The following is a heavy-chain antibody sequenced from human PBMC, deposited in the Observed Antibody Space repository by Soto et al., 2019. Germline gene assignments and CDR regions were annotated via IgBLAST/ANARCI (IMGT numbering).Heavy chain of an antibody. V-gene: IGHV3-33*01. J-gene: IGHJ4*02. CDR3: ARVGDGLEWLLFGGSPVPQTGPFDY. CDR2: IWYDGSNK. D-gene: IGHD3-3*01. CDR1: GFTFSSYG. Sequence: GGSLRLSCAASGFTFSSYGMHWVRQAPGKGLEWVAVIWYDGSNKYYADSVKGRFTISRDNSKNTLYLQMNSLRAEDTAVYYCARVGDGLEWLLFGGSPVPQTGPFDYWGQGTLVTVSS.